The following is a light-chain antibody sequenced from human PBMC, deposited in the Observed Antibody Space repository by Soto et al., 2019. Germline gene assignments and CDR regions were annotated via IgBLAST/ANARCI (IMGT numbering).Light chain of an antibody. V-gene: IGKV1-27*01. Sequence: IQMTQSPSSLSSSLGDRVTITCRASQGISNNLAWYQQKPGKVPKLLIYAASTLQSGVPSRFSGSGSGTDFTLTISSLKTEDVATYYCQKYNSATLTFGGGTKVDIK. CDR1: QGISNN. J-gene: IGKJ4*01. CDR2: AAS. CDR3: QKYNSATLT.